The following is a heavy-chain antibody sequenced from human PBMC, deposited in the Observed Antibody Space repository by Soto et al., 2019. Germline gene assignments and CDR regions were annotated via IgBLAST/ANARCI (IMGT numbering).Heavy chain of an antibody. CDR2: ISSSSSTI. Sequence: GGSLRLSCAASGFTFSSYSMNWVRQAPGKGLEWVSYISSSSSTIYYADSVKGRFTISRDNAKNSLYLQMNSLRAEDTAVYYCARAKENCSGGSCYRNDAFDIWGQGTMVTVSS. D-gene: IGHD2-15*01. J-gene: IGHJ3*02. CDR3: ARAKENCSGGSCYRNDAFDI. V-gene: IGHV3-48*01. CDR1: GFTFSSYS.